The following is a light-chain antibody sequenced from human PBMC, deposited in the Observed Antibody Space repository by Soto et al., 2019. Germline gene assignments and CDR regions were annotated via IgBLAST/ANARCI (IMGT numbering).Light chain of an antibody. J-gene: IGKJ2*01. CDR2: NVS. CDR1: QSLVHSDGNTY. V-gene: IGKV2-30*02. Sequence: DVVMTQSPLSLPVTLGQPASISCRSSQSLVHSDGNTYLSWFLQRPGQSPRRLIYNVSNRDSRVPDRFRGSGSGTDFTLTISRVAAEYVGVYYCMQGTHWPPYTFGQGTKLEIK. CDR3: MQGTHWPPYT.